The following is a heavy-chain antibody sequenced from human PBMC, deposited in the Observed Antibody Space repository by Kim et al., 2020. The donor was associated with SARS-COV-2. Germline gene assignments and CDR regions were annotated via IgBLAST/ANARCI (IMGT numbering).Heavy chain of an antibody. CDR2: GT. V-gene: IGHV3-7*03. J-gene: IGHJ4*02. CDR3: ARASWGFDF. Sequence: GTYYVDSVKGRFTISKDNVKNSLYLQMSRLRAEDTAVYFCARASWGFDFWGQGTLVTVSS. D-gene: IGHD3-16*01.